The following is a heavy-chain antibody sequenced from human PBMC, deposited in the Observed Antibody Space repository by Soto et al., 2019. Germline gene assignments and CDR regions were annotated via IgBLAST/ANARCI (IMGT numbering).Heavy chain of an antibody. D-gene: IGHD6-13*01. CDR2: IYHSGRT. CDR1: GGSISSSNW. CDR3: ATGYSSSWRGSYYYYGMDV. V-gene: IGHV4-4*02. Sequence: SETLSLTCAVSGGSISSSNWWSWVRQPPGKGREWIGEIYHSGRTTYNPSLTNRVTISVDKSTNQFSLKLSSVTAADTAVYYCATGYSSSWRGSYYYYGMDVWGQGTTVTVS. J-gene: IGHJ6*02.